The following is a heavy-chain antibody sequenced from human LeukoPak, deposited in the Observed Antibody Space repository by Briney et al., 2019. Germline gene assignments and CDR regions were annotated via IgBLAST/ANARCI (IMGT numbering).Heavy chain of an antibody. CDR1: GFTFSSYG. Sequence: PGGSLRLSCAASGFTFSSYGMHWVRQAPGKGLEWVAFIRYDGSNKYYADSVKGRFTISRDNSKNTLYLQMNSLRAEDTAVYYCARDQVGGSYQPFDYWGQGTLVTVSS. CDR3: ARDQVGGSYQPFDY. CDR2: IRYDGSNK. J-gene: IGHJ4*02. V-gene: IGHV3-30*02. D-gene: IGHD1-26*01.